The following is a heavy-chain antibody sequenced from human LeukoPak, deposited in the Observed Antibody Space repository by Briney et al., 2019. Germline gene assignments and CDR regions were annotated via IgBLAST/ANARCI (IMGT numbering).Heavy chain of an antibody. J-gene: IGHJ4*02. V-gene: IGHV3-21*01. D-gene: IGHD1-26*01. Sequence: PGGSLRLSCAASGFTFSSYAMSWVRQAPGKGLEWVSSISSSSSYIYYADSLKGRFTISRDNAKNSLYLQMNSLRAEDTAVYYCARDQGGSPFDYWGQGTLVTVSS. CDR2: ISSSSSYI. CDR3: ARDQGGSPFDY. CDR1: GFTFSSYA.